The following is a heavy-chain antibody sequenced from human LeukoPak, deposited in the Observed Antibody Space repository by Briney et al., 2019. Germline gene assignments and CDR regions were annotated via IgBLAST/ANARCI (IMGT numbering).Heavy chain of an antibody. J-gene: IGHJ3*02. CDR2: ITQDGSEK. V-gene: IGHV3-7*01. Sequence: PGGSLRLSCAASGFTFSSYHMGWVRQAPGKGLEWVAKITQDGSEKYYMDSVKGRFTISRDNGKNSLYLQMNSLRAEDTAVYFCARDWRQDNAFDMWGQGTMVTVSS. CDR1: GFTFSSYH. D-gene: IGHD2-15*01. CDR3: ARDWRQDNAFDM.